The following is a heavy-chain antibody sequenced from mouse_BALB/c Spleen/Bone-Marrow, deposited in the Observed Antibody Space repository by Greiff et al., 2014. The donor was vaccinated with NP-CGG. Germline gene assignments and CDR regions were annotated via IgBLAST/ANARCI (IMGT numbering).Heavy chain of an antibody. D-gene: IGHD2-10*02. CDR3: ARHESYGNYLYFDV. V-gene: IGHV1-62-2*01. CDR1: GYPFTEYI. J-gene: IGHJ1*01. Sequence: VQVVESGAGLVKPGASVKLSCKASGYPFTEYIIHWVKQRSGQGLEWIGWFYPGSGSIKYNEKFKDKATLTADKSSSTVYMELSRLTSEDSAVYFCARHESYGNYLYFDVWGAGTTVTVSS. CDR2: FYPGSGSI.